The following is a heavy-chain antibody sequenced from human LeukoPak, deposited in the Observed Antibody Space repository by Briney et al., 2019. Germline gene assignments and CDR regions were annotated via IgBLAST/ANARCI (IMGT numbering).Heavy chain of an antibody. V-gene: IGHV3-30-3*01. CDR2: ISYDGSNK. Sequence: GGSLRLSCAASGFTFSSYAMHWVRQAPGKGLEWVAVISYDGSNKYYADSVKGRFTISRDNSKNTLYLQMNSLRAEDTAVYYCARVGSPGSFGELYYFDYWGRGTLVTVSS. CDR3: ARVGSPGSFGELYYFDY. J-gene: IGHJ4*02. D-gene: IGHD3-10*01. CDR1: GFTFSSYA.